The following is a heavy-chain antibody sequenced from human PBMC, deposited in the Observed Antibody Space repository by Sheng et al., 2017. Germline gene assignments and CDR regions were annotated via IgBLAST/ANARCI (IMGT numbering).Heavy chain of an antibody. CDR1: GFTFSIYW. D-gene: IGHD4-4*01. J-gene: IGHJ3*02. CDR3: ASVVTTRNAFDI. Sequence: EVQLVESGGGLVQPGGSLRLSCEASGFTFSIYWMHWVRQAPGKGLVWVSRINSDGSNKNYADSVKGRFTISRDNAKNTLYLQMNTLRAEDTAVYYCASVVTTRNAFDIWGQGTMVTVSS. V-gene: IGHV3-74*01. CDR2: INSDGSNK.